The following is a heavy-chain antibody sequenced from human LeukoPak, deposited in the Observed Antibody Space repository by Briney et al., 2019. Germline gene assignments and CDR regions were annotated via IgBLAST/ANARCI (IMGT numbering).Heavy chain of an antibody. CDR3: ARQRGGNYYYFDY. V-gene: IGHV3-48*04. CDR1: GFTFSSYS. J-gene: IGHJ4*02. CDR2: ISSSSSTI. Sequence: GGSLRLSCAASGFTFSSYSMNWVRQAPGKGLEWVSYISSSSSTIYYADSMKGRFTISRDISKNTLYLQMNSLRAEDTAVYYCARQRGGNYYYFDYWGQGILVTVSS. D-gene: IGHD5-24*01.